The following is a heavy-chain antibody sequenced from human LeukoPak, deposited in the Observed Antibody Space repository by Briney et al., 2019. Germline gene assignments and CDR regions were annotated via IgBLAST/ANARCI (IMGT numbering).Heavy chain of an antibody. Sequence: SETLSLTCAVYGGSFSGYYWSWIRQPPGKGLEWIGEINHSGSTNYNPSLKSRVTISVDTSKNQFSLKLSSVTAADTAVYYCARGRGIVDYWGQGTLVTVSS. D-gene: IGHD2-15*01. V-gene: IGHV4-34*01. CDR1: GGSFSGYY. J-gene: IGHJ4*02. CDR3: ARGRGIVDY. CDR2: INHSGST.